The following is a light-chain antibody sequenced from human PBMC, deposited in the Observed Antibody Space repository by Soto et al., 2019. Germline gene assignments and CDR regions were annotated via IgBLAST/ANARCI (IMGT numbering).Light chain of an antibody. CDR2: AAS. V-gene: IGKV3-15*01. Sequence: EIVMTQSPATLSVSPGERATLSCRASQSVSGNLAWYQQKPGQAPRLLIYAASTRSTGIPARFSGSGSGTEFTLTISSLQAEDFAVYYCQQYNNWPPITFGPGTNVDI. CDR3: QQYNNWPPIT. J-gene: IGKJ3*01. CDR1: QSVSGN.